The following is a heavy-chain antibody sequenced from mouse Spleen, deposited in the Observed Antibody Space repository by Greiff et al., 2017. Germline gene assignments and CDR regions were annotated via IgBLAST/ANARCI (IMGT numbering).Heavy chain of an antibody. D-gene: IGHD2-4*01. CDR3: ARPPSTMITTAWFAY. Sequence: VQLKESGGGLVKPGGSLKLSCAASGFTFSSYAMSWVRQTPEKRLEWVATISSGGSYTYYPDSVKGRFTISRDNAKNTLYLQMSSLRSEDTAMYYCARPPSTMITTAWFAYWGQGTLVTVSA. CDR2: ISSGGSYT. J-gene: IGHJ3*01. CDR1: GFTFSSYA. V-gene: IGHV5-9-3*01.